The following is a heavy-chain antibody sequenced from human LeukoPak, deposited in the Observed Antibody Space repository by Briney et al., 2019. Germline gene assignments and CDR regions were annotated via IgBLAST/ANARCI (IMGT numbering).Heavy chain of an antibody. CDR2: IHYSGST. D-gene: IGHD2-2*01. CDR1: AASISSRGYY. V-gene: IGHV4-31*03. Sequence: LSLTCTVSAASISSRGYYWTWIRQHPGKGLECIAYIHYSGSTYYNPSFKSRVTISVDMSKSQFSLKLSSVAAADTAVYYCARGVPGYCSSISCPKTANYYYYYMDVWGKGTTVTVSS. CDR3: ARGVPGYCSSISCPKTANYYYYYMDV. J-gene: IGHJ6*03.